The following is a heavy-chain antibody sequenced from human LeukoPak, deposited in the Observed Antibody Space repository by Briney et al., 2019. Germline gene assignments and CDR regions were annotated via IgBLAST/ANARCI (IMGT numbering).Heavy chain of an antibody. V-gene: IGHV3-7*01. Sequence: GGSLRLSCAASGFTFSSYWMSWVHQAPGKGLEWVANIKQDGSEKYYVDSVKGRFTISRDNAKNSLYLQMNSLRAEDTAVYYCARTLFYYYYYMDVWGKGTTVTVSS. J-gene: IGHJ6*03. CDR1: GFTFSSYW. CDR2: IKQDGSEK. CDR3: ARTLFYYYYYMDV.